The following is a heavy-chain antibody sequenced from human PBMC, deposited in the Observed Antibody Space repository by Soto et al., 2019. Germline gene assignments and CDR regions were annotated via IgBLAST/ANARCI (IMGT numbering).Heavy chain of an antibody. CDR1: GFTFSSYG. CDR3: ARDRGLVSYYYYMDV. CDR2: IWYDGSNK. V-gene: IGHV3-33*01. Sequence: GGSLRLSCAASGFTFSSYGMHWVRQAPGKGLEWVAVIWYDGSNKYYADSVKGRFTISRDNSKNTLYLQMNSLRAEDTAVYYCARDRGLVSYYYYMDVWGKGTTVTVSS. J-gene: IGHJ6*03. D-gene: IGHD4-17*01.